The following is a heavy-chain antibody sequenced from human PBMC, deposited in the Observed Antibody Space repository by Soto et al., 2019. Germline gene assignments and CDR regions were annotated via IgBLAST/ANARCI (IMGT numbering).Heavy chain of an antibody. CDR1: GFSVSARGVG. V-gene: IGHV2-5*01. J-gene: IGHJ4*02. Sequence: SGPTLVNPTQTLTLTCALSGFSVSARGVGVGWIRQPPGKALEWLAIIYWNDDKLYRPSLQSRLTITKDTSKNQVVLTMTNMDPVDTATYYCAHSPWGAAPDYWGQGTPVTVSS. CDR2: IYWNDDK. CDR3: AHSPWGAAPDY. D-gene: IGHD3-16*01.